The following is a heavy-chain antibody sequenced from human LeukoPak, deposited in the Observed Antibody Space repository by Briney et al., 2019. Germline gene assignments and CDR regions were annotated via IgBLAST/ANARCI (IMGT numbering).Heavy chain of an antibody. Sequence: SETLSLTCTVSGGSISSYYWSWIRQSPGKGLEWMGYIYHSGSTNYNPSLKSRVTISEDTSKNQFSLKVSSVTAADTAVYYCARTFDFWSGQFDSWGQGILVTVSS. D-gene: IGHD3-3*01. J-gene: IGHJ4*02. CDR3: ARTFDFWSGQFDS. CDR1: GGSISSYY. V-gene: IGHV4-59*01. CDR2: IYHSGST.